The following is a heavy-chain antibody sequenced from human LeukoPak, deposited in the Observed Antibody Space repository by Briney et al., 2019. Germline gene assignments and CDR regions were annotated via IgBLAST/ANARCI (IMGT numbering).Heavy chain of an antibody. D-gene: IGHD2-15*01. CDR2: IDPNSGGT. J-gene: IGHJ6*03. CDR1: GYTFTGYY. Sequence: ASVKVSCKASGYTFTGYYMHWVRQAPGQGLEWMGWIDPNSGGTNYAQKFQGRVTMTRVTSISTAYMELSRLRSDDTAVYYCARDIVVVVAARDYYYMDVWGKGTTVTVSS. CDR3: ARDIVVVVAARDYYYMDV. V-gene: IGHV1-2*02.